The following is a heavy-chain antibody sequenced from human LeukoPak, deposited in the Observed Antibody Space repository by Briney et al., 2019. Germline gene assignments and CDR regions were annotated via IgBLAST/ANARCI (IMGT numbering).Heavy chain of an antibody. CDR2: IYYSGST. J-gene: IGHJ4*02. Sequence: SETLSLTCTVSGGSISSSGSFWGWIRQPPGKGLEGIGNIYYSGSTYYNPSLKSRVTISVDTSKTQFSLKLTSVTAADTAVYYCARQQSYGDYYFDYWGQGTLVTVPS. D-gene: IGHD4-17*01. CDR3: ARQQSYGDYYFDY. CDR1: GGSISSSGSF. V-gene: IGHV4-39*07.